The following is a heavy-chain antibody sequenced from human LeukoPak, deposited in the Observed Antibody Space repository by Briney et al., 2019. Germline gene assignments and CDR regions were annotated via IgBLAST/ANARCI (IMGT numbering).Heavy chain of an antibody. CDR3: SRDYYGHYYFDY. CDR2: ITAYNDNT. Sequence: GASVKVSCKASGYTFTSYGISWVRQAPGQGLEWMGWITAYNDNTNYAQKLQGRVTMTTDTSTSTAYMELRSLRSDDTAVYYCSRDYYGHYYFDYWGQGTLVTVSS. V-gene: IGHV1-18*01. CDR1: GYTFTSYG. J-gene: IGHJ4*02. D-gene: IGHD3-10*01.